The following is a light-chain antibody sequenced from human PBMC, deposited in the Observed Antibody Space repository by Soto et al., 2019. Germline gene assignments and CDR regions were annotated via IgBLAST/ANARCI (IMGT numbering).Light chain of an antibody. Sequence: QSALTQPASVSGSPGQSITISCTGSNSDVGTYNLVSWYQQYPGRAPKLILYEDTKRPSGISNRFSGSKSGNTASLAISGLQAEDEADYYCCSYVGSITDVFGPGTTVTVL. J-gene: IGLJ1*01. CDR1: NSDVGTYNL. V-gene: IGLV2-23*01. CDR2: EDT. CDR3: CSYVGSITDV.